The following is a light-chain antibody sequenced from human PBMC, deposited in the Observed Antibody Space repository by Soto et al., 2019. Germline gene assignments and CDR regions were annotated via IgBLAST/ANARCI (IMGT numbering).Light chain of an antibody. J-gene: IGKJ2*01. CDR1: QIVIPSYNIRSY. CDR3: QQCYNNPKT. V-gene: IGKV4-1*01. Sequence: DFVMSETPDFLTVSMSARATVNCKSSQIVIPSYNIRSYLTWYQQKPRQPPELLLYWASGRESGVPDRFSGSGSGTDFTLTINSLQPEDVAVYFCQQCYNNPKTFGQGTKVDIK. CDR2: WAS.